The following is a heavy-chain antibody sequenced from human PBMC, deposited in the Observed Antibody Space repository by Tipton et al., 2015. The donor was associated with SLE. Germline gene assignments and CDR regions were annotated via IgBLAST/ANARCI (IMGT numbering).Heavy chain of an antibody. V-gene: IGHV4-39*01. CDR2: IYDSGST. Sequence: TLSLTCTVSGGSISSSSYYWGWIRQPPGKGLEWIGSIYDSGSTNYNPSLKSRVTISVDTSKNQFSLKLSSVTAADTAVYYCVRPNRYCSGGNCYFFDYWGQGSLVSVSS. CDR1: GGSISSSSYY. D-gene: IGHD2-15*01. CDR3: VRPNRYCSGGNCYFFDY. J-gene: IGHJ4*02.